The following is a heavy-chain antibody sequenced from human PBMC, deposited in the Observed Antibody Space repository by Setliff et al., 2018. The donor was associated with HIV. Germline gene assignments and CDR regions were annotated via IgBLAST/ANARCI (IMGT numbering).Heavy chain of an antibody. CDR1: GYSFSSYW. CDR2: IYPGDSET. V-gene: IGHV5-51*01. Sequence: GESLKISCQGSGYSFSSYWIGWVRQMPGKGLEWMGIIYPGDSETRYSPSFQGRVTFSADKSISTAYLQWSSLKASDTAMYYCARHWPVDTAIPYYMDVWGKGTTVTVSS. J-gene: IGHJ6*03. D-gene: IGHD5-18*01. CDR3: ARHWPVDTAIPYYMDV.